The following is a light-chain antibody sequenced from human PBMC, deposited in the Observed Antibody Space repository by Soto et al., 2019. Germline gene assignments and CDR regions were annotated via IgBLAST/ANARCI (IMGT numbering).Light chain of an antibody. CDR2: DAS. V-gene: IGKV3-20*01. Sequence: EIVLPQSPGTLSLSPGERATFSCRASHSITTSLAWYQQKPGQAPRLLIYDASSRATGIPDRFSGSGSGTDFTLTLSRLEAEDFAVYYCQQYTTSPLTFGGGTKVEMK. CDR1: HSITTS. J-gene: IGKJ4*01. CDR3: QQYTTSPLT.